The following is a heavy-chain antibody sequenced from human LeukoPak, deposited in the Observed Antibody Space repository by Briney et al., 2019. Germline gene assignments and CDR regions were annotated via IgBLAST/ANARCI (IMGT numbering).Heavy chain of an antibody. Sequence: SETLSLTCAVYGGSFSGYYWSWIRQPPGKGLEWIGEINHSGSTNYNSSLKRRVTISVDTSNHQFSLKLSSVTAADTAVYYCARDTVGATFPGAFDIWGQGTMVTVSS. CDR1: GGSFSGYY. CDR3: ARDTVGATFPGAFDI. CDR2: INHSGST. J-gene: IGHJ3*02. D-gene: IGHD1-26*01. V-gene: IGHV4-34*01.